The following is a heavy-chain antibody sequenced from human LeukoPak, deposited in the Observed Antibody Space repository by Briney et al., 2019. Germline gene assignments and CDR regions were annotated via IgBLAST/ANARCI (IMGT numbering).Heavy chain of an antibody. V-gene: IGHV4-39*07. CDR1: GGSISRSTHY. CDR2: MFYSGNP. J-gene: IGHJ6*03. D-gene: IGHD5-18*01. Sequence: SQTLSLTCIVSGGSISRSTHYWGWIRQPPGKGLEWIGSMFYSGNPYYNLALKSRVTISVDTSKNQFSLKLSSVTAADTAVYYCARVGCSYGDPGYYYYYMNVWGKGTTVTISS. CDR3: ARVGCSYGDPGYYYYYMNV.